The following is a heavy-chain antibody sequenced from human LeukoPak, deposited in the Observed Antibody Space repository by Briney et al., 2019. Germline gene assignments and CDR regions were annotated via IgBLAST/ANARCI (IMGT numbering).Heavy chain of an antibody. CDR1: GFTFSSYS. J-gene: IGHJ4*02. D-gene: IGHD4-23*01. V-gene: IGHV3-48*02. Sequence: GGSLRLSCAASGFTFSSYSMNWVRQAPGKGLEWLSSISSSSSTIYYADSVKGRVTISRDNAKKSLYLQMISLRDEDTAVYYCARGRYGSNSADFDYRGQGTLVTVSS. CDR3: ARGRYGSNSADFDY. CDR2: ISSSSSTI.